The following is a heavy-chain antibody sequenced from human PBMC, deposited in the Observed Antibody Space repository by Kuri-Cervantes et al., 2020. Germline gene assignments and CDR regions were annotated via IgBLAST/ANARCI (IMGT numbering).Heavy chain of an antibody. CDR1: GFTFSSYS. CDR2: ISSGSSTI. D-gene: IGHD5-24*01. CDR3: ASLSSKMATTGGY. V-gene: IGHV3-48*02. J-gene: IGHJ4*02. Sequence: GESLKISCAASGFTFSSYSMNWVRQAPGKGLEWVSYISSGSSTIYYADSVKGRFTISRDNAKNSLYLQMNSLRDEDTAVYYCASLSSKMATTGGYWGQGTLVTVSS.